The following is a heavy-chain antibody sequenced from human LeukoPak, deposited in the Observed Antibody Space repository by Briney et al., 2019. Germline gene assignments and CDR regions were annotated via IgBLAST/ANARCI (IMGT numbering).Heavy chain of an antibody. CDR3: AKGPWLAYPYYFDY. V-gene: IGHV3-23*01. Sequence: GGSLRLSCAASGFTFSSYDMTWVRQAPGRGLEWVSAISGSGGNTYFADSVKGRFTISRDNSKNTLYLQMNSLRAEDTAVYYCAKGPWLAYPYYFDYWGQGTLVTVSS. D-gene: IGHD6-19*01. CDR2: ISGSGGNT. J-gene: IGHJ4*02. CDR1: GFTFSSYD.